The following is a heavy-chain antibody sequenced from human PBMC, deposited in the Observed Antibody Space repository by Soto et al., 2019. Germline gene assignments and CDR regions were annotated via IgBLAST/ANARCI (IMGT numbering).Heavy chain of an antibody. J-gene: IGHJ5*02. CDR3: ARDLSEAAAGTWARFDP. CDR1: GFTFSSYG. CDR2: IWYAGSNK. V-gene: IGHV3-33*08. D-gene: IGHD6-13*01. Sequence: GGSLRLSCAASGFTFSSYGMHWVRQAPGKGLEWVAVIWYAGSNKYYADSVKGRFTISRDNSKNTLYLQMNSLRAEDTTVYYCARDLSEAAAGTWARFDPWGQGTLVTVSS.